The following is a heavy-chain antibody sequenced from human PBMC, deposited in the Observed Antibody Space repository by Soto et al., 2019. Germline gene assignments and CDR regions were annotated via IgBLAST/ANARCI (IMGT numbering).Heavy chain of an antibody. CDR3: ARDQVYSSSWDVIDY. CDR1: GYTFTSYG. J-gene: IGHJ4*02. V-gene: IGHV1-18*01. D-gene: IGHD6-13*01. Sequence: QVQLVQSGAEVKKPGASVKVSCKASGYTFTSYGIGWVRQAPGQGLEWMGWITASNGNTNYAQKLQGRVTMTTDPSTSTAYMELRSLRSDDTAVYYCARDQVYSSSWDVIDYWGQGTLVTVSS. CDR2: ITASNGNT.